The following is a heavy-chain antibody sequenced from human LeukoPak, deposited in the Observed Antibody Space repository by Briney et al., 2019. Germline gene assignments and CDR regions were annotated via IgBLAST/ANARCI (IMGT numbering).Heavy chain of an antibody. D-gene: IGHD2-2*01. J-gene: IGHJ3*02. Sequence: SETLSLTCTASGGSISSYYWSWIRQPAGKGLEWIGRIYTSGSTNYNPSLKSRVTMSVDTSKNQFSLKLSSVTAADTAVYYCARGIFYQTPYDAFDIWGQGTMVTVSS. V-gene: IGHV4-4*07. CDR1: GGSISSYY. CDR3: ARGIFYQTPYDAFDI. CDR2: IYTSGST.